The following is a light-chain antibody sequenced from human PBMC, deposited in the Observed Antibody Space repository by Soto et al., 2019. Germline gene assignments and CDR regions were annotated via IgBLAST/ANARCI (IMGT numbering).Light chain of an antibody. CDR2: GTF. V-gene: IGKV3-20*01. CDR3: QQYGSSPIT. J-gene: IGKJ5*01. CDR1: QSLNSNY. Sequence: EIVLTQSPGTLSLSPGERATLSCRASQSLNSNYLAWYQQKPGQAPRLLISGTFSKATGIPDRFSGSGSGTDFTLTISRLEPEDFAVYCCQQYGSSPITFGQGTRLEIK.